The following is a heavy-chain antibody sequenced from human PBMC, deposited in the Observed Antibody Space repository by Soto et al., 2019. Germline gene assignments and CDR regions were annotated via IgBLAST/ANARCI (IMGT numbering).Heavy chain of an antibody. D-gene: IGHD1-20*01. V-gene: IGHV4-30-4*01. J-gene: IGHJ3*02. CDR2: IYYSGST. CDR3: ARVRHINAFDI. CDR1: SASITIRDHY. Sequence: PSESLSRTCPFSSASITIRDHYWSWIRQPPGEGLEWIGYIYYSGSTYYNPSLKSRVTISVDTSKNQFSLKLSSVTAADTAVYYCARVRHINAFDIWGQGT.